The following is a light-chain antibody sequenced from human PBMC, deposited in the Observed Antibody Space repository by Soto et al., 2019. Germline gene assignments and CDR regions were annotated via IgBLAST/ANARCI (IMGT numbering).Light chain of an antibody. CDR3: QQYNKWPLT. CDR2: GAS. J-gene: IGKJ4*01. Sequence: EIVMTQSPATVSVSPGERATLSCRASGTVSSNLAWYQQKPGQAPRLLISGASTRSTGFPARFSGSGSGTEFTLTISSLQSEDSAVYYCQQYNKWPLTFGGGTKVEIK. CDR1: GTVSSN. V-gene: IGKV3-15*01.